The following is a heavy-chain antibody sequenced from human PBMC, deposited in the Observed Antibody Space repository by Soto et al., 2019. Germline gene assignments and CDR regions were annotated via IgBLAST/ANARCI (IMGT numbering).Heavy chain of an antibody. V-gene: IGHV3-23*01. CDR1: GFTFSGYA. CDR3: LFAAMVKNEYFQH. J-gene: IGHJ1*01. D-gene: IGHD5-18*01. CDR2: ISGSGGST. Sequence: GGSLRLSCAASGFTFSGYAMSWVRQAPGKGLEWVSAISGSGGSTYYADSVKGRFTISRDDSKNTAYLQMNSLKTEDTAVYYCLFAAMVKNEYFQHWGQGTLVTVSS.